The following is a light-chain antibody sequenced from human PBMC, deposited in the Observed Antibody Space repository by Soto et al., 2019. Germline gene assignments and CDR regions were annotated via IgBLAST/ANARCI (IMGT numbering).Light chain of an antibody. V-gene: IGKV3-11*01. CDR3: QQRSNWPPIT. CDR1: QSVSSD. Sequence: EIGLTQSPATLSLSPGEGATLSCRASQSVSSDLAWYQQKPGEAPRLLIYDASNRATGIPARFRGSGSGTYLTINISSLEPEDFAVYYCQQRSNWPPITFGQGTRLEIK. J-gene: IGKJ5*01. CDR2: DAS.